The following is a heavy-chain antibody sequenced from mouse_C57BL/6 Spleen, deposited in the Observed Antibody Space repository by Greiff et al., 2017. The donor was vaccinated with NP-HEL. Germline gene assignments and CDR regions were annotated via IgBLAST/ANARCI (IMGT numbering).Heavy chain of an antibody. CDR1: GYSITSGYY. J-gene: IGHJ2*01. V-gene: IGHV3-6*01. Sequence: DVKLQESGPGLVKPSQSLSLTCSVTGYSITSGYYWNWIRQFPGNKLEWMGYISYDGSNNYNPSLKNRISITRDTSKNQFFLKLNSVTTEDTATYYCARGVPFDYWGQGTTLTVSS. CDR3: ARGVPFDY. CDR2: ISYDGSN.